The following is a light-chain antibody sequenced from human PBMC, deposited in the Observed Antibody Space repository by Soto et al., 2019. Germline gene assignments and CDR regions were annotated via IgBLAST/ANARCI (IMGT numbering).Light chain of an antibody. J-gene: IGKJ4*01. CDR3: QQRSNWPLT. V-gene: IGKV3-11*01. CDR1: QSVSSD. Sequence: EIVLTQSPAALSLYPGERATLSCRASQSVSSDLAWYQQKPGQAPRLLIYDASNRATGIPARFSGSGSGTDFTLTISSLEPEDFALYYCQQRSNWPLTFGGGTKVDIK. CDR2: DAS.